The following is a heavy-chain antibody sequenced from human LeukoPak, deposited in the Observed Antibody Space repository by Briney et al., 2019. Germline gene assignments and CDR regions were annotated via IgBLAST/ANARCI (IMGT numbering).Heavy chain of an antibody. J-gene: IGHJ4*02. CDR3: ARDQDGYSRFDC. CDR1: GGSIISGGHY. CDR2: IYYSGTT. D-gene: IGHD5-24*01. V-gene: IGHV4-31*03. Sequence: SETLSLTCTVSGGSIISGGHYWSWIRQHPGKGLEWIGYIYYSGTTYYNPSLKSRVTISVDTSVNQFSLRLTSVTAADTAVYYCARDQDGYSRFDCWGQGTLVTVSS.